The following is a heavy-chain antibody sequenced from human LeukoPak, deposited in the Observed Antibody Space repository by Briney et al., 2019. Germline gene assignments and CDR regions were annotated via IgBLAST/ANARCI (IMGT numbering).Heavy chain of an antibody. CDR2: INGSGGST. V-gene: IGHV3-23*01. CDR1: GLTFRSYA. CDR3: AKDHSAFVGATNFDY. D-gene: IGHD1-26*01. J-gene: IGHJ4*02. Sequence: GGSLRLSCAASGLTFRSYAMSWVRQAPGKGLEWVSDINGSGGSTYYADSVKGRFTISRDNSKNTLYLQMNSLRAEDTAVYYCAKDHSAFVGATNFDYWGQGTLVTVSS.